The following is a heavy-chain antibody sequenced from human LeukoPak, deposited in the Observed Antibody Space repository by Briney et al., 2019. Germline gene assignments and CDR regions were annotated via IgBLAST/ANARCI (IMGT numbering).Heavy chain of an antibody. J-gene: IGHJ4*02. V-gene: IGHV3-30*02. Sequence: GGSLRLSCAASGLTLSAFGVHWVRQSPGKGLEWVAAIMYDGSKKFYADSARGRFTISRDNSRNTVYLQMNSLRVEDTAVYYCAKDVYHYDRTGYVLDYWGQGTLVTVSS. CDR1: GLTLSAFG. CDR3: AKDVYHYDRTGYVLDY. CDR2: IMYDGSKK. D-gene: IGHD3-22*01.